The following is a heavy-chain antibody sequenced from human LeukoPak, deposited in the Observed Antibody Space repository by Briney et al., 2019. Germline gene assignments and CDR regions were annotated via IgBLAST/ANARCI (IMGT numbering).Heavy chain of an antibody. CDR2: IYYSGST. Sequence: SETLSLTCTVSGGSVSSSHYYWGWIRQPPGKGLEWIGSIYYSGSTYYNPSLKSRVTISVDTSKNQFSLKLSSVTAADTAVYYCARDTVARYCSSTSCYEGWYFDLWGRGTLVTVSS. D-gene: IGHD2-2*01. J-gene: IGHJ2*01. CDR3: ARDTVARYCSSTSCYEGWYFDL. CDR1: GGSVSSSHYY. V-gene: IGHV4-39*07.